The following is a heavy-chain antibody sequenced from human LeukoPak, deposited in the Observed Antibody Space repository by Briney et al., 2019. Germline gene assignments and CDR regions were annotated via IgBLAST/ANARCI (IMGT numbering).Heavy chain of an antibody. CDR2: INTNTGNP. CDR1: GYTFRNYA. D-gene: IGHD3-22*01. Sequence: ASVRVSCKASGYTFRNYAMNWVRQAPGQGLEWMGWINTNTGNPTYAQGFTGRFVFSLDTSVSTAYLQISSLKAEDTAVYYCARVLSGYYPYYYYYMDVWGKGTTVTVSS. CDR3: ARVLSGYYPYYYYYMDV. V-gene: IGHV7-4-1*02. J-gene: IGHJ6*03.